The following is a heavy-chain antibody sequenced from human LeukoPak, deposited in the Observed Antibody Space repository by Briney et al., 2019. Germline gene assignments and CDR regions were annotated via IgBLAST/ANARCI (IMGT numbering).Heavy chain of an antibody. V-gene: IGHV6-1*01. Sequence: SQTLSLTCAISGSSVSSNSAAWNWIRQSPSRGLEWLGRTYYRSKWYHDYAVSVKSRIIINPDTSKNQFSLQLNSVTPEDTDVHYCARVGSGWQKGFDYWGQGTLVTVSS. CDR1: GSSVSSNSAA. CDR2: TYYRSKWYH. D-gene: IGHD6-19*01. J-gene: IGHJ4*02. CDR3: ARVGSGWQKGFDY.